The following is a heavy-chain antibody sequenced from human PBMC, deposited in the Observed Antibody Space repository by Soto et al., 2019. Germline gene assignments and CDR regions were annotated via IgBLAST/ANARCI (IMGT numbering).Heavy chain of an antibody. CDR2: IIPILGIA. CDR1: GGTFSSYT. J-gene: IGHJ6*03. D-gene: IGHD3-3*02. V-gene: IGHV1-69*02. Sequence: GASVKVSCKASGGTFSSYTISWVRQAPGQGLEWMGRIIPILGIANYAQKFQGRVTITADKSTSTAYMELSSLRSEDTAVYYCASTGNFGDYYYYYMDVWGKGTTVTVSS. CDR3: ASTGNFGDYYYYYMDV.